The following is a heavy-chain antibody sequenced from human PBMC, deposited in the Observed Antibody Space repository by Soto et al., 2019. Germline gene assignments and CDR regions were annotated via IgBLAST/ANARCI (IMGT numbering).Heavy chain of an antibody. D-gene: IGHD6-19*01. CDR3: ARLGGWSGGSSGMDV. J-gene: IGHJ6*02. V-gene: IGHV3-72*01. Sequence: EVQLVESGGGLVQPGGSLRLSCAASGLIFSDYHMDWVRQAPGKGLEWVGRIRRKANSYTTEYAASVKGRFTISRDDSKNSLYLQMTSLNSEDPAVYYCARLGGWSGGSSGMDVWGQGTTVTVSS. CDR2: IRRKANSYTT. CDR1: GLIFSDYH.